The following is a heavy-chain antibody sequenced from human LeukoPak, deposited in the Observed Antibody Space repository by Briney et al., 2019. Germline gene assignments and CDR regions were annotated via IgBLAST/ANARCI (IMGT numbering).Heavy chain of an antibody. D-gene: IGHD4-17*01. V-gene: IGHV3-7*03. CDR2: INLDGSEK. J-gene: IGHJ4*02. CDR1: GFSFSNYW. Sequence: GGSLRLSCAASGFSFSNYWMNWVRQAPGKGLEWVANINLDGSEKYYVDSVKGRFTFSRDNAKSSVYLQMNSLRAEDTAVYYCAISPDYGDYYFDYWGQGTLVTVSS. CDR3: AISPDYGDYYFDY.